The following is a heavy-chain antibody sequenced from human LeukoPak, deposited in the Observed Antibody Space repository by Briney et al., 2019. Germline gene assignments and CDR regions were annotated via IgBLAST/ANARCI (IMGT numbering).Heavy chain of an antibody. V-gene: IGHV1-2*06. Sequence: GVSVKVSCKASGYTFTGSYMHWVRQAPGQGLEWMGRINPNSGGTNYAQKFQGRVTMTRDTSISTAYMELSRLRSDDTSVYYCARATKLGGVFDYWGQGTLVTVSS. J-gene: IGHJ4*02. CDR1: GYTFTGSY. D-gene: IGHD3-16*01. CDR2: INPNSGGT. CDR3: ARATKLGGVFDY.